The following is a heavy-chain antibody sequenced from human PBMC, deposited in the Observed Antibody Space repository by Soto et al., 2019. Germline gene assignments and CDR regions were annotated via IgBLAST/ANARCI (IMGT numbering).Heavy chain of an antibody. D-gene: IGHD1-1*01. CDR1: GYTFTRYG. Sequence: ASVKVSCKASGYTFTRYGISWVRQAPGQGLEWMGWISGYNGDTNYAQKFQGRVSMTIDTSTTTAYMELRSLTSDDTAVYYCAKNGKPTYYYYGLDVWGQGTKVTVSS. CDR3: AKNGKPTYYYYGLDV. CDR2: ISGYNGDT. J-gene: IGHJ6*02. V-gene: IGHV1-18*01.